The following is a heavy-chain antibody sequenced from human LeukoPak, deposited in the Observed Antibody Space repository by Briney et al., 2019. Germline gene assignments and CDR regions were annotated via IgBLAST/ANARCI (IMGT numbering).Heavy chain of an antibody. D-gene: IGHD3/OR15-3a*01. CDR3: ARYFGTISSFDY. J-gene: IGHJ4*02. CDR1: GFTFSSYG. CDR2: IWYDGSKK. V-gene: IGHV3-33*01. Sequence: GRSLRLSCAASGFTFSSYGMHWVRQAPGKGLEWVAVIWYDGSKKYYADSVKGRFTISRDQSKNTLYLQIISLRAEDTAVYYCARYFGTISSFDYWGQGTLVTVSS.